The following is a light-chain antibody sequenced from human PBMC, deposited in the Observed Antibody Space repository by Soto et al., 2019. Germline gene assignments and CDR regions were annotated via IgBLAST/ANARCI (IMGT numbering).Light chain of an antibody. J-gene: IGLJ3*02. Sequence: QSVLPQPPSASGTPGQRVTISCSGSSSNIGSNYVYWYQQLPGTAPKLLIYRNNQRASGVPDRFSGSKSGTSASLAISGLGCEDEANYYCAAWDDSLSGVVFGGGTKLTVL. CDR2: RNN. CDR3: AAWDDSLSGVV. V-gene: IGLV1-47*01. CDR1: SSNIGSNY.